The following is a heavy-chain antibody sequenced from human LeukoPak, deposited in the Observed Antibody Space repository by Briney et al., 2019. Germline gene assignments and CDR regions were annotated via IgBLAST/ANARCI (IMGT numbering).Heavy chain of an antibody. V-gene: IGHV4-59*08. CDR1: GGSISSYY. CDR3: ARHSWSSGRLSAFGY. Sequence: SETLSLTCTVSGGSISSYYWSWIRQPPGKGLEWIGYIYYSGSTNYNPSLKSRVTISVDTSKNQFSLKLSSVTAADTAVYYCARHSWSSGRLSAFGYWGQGTLVTVSS. D-gene: IGHD3-22*01. J-gene: IGHJ4*02. CDR2: IYYSGST.